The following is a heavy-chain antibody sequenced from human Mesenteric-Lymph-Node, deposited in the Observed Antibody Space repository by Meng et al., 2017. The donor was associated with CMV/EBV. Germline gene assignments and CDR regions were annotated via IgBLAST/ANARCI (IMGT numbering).Heavy chain of an antibody. CDR2: INHSGST. J-gene: IGHJ5*02. D-gene: IGHD2-15*01. CDR3: ARGRGYCSGGSCYWFDP. Sequence: YGGSLSGYYWSWIRQPPGKGLEWIGEINHSGSTNYNPSLKSRVTISVDTSKNQFSLKLSSVTAADTAVYYCARGRGYCSGGSCYWFDPWGQGTLVTVSS. V-gene: IGHV4-34*01. CDR1: GGSLSGYY.